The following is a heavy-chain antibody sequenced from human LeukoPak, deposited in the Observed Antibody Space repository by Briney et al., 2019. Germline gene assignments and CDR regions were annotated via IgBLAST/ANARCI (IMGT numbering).Heavy chain of an antibody. J-gene: IGHJ4*02. CDR2: ISSSSNTI. CDR1: GFTFSTYS. V-gene: IGHV3-48*02. Sequence: GGSLRLSCAASGFTFSTYSLNWVRQAPGKGLEWVSSISSSSNTIYYADSVKGRFTISRDNAKSSLYLQMNSLRDEDTAVYYCACSYCGGDCYSPDYWGQGTLVTVSS. D-gene: IGHD2-21*02. CDR3: ACSYCGGDCYSPDY.